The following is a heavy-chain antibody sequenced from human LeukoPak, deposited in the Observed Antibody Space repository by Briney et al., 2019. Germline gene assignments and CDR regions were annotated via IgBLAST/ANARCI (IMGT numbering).Heavy chain of an antibody. CDR2: IKQDGSAK. Sequence: GGSLRLSCTASGSTFSDYWMTRVRQAPGKGLEWVANIKQDGSAKYYVDSVKGRFTISRDNAKNSLYLQMDSLRVEDTATYYCARWRGSTSERSDYWGQGTLVTVSS. CDR3: ARWRGSTSERSDY. D-gene: IGHD2-2*01. J-gene: IGHJ4*02. CDR1: GSTFSDYW. V-gene: IGHV3-7*01.